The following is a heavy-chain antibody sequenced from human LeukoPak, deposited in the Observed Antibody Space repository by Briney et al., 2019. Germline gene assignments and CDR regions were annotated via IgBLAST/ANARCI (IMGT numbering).Heavy chain of an antibody. J-gene: IGHJ4*02. CDR3: TRRVGGTPDY. CDR2: IGIDVRDS. V-gene: IGHV3-23*01. CDR1: GFTFSNYA. D-gene: IGHD1-26*01. Sequence: SGGSLRLSCAASGFTFSNYAMTWVRQAPGKRLEWVSAIGIDVRDSDYADSVKGRFTISRDNSKNTVYLQMNSLRAEDTGLYYCTRRVGGTPDYWGLGTLVTVSS.